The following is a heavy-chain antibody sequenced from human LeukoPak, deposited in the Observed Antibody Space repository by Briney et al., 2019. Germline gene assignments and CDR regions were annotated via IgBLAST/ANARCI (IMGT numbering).Heavy chain of an antibody. Sequence: PGGSLRLSCTASGFTCKNYRMTWVRQAPGKGLECVASMKDDGNEIQYVDSVKGRFTISRDNAKNSLYLQMNNLRAEDTAVYYCARNRATNDYWGQGTLVTVSS. CDR3: ARNRATNDY. J-gene: IGHJ4*02. CDR2: MKDDGNEI. V-gene: IGHV3-7*01. CDR1: GFTCKNYR. D-gene: IGHD1-26*01.